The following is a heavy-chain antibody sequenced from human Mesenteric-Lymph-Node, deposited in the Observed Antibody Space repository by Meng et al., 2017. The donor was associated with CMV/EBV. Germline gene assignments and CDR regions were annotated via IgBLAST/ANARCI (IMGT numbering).Heavy chain of an antibody. CDR3: ARVSQRNNRNDPGRGLDV. V-gene: IGHV3-21*01. D-gene: IGHD1-1*01. CDR2: ISSSSNYI. Sequence: GGSLRLSCAASGFTFSTYSMNWVRQAPGKGLEWVSSISSSSNYIYYADSLKGRFTISRDNSKNTVDLQMNSLKTEDAAVYYCARVSQRNNRNDPGRGLDVWGQGTAVTVSS. CDR1: GFTFSTYS. J-gene: IGHJ6*02.